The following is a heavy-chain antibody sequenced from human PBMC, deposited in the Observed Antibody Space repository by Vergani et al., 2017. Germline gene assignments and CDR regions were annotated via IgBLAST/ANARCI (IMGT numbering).Heavy chain of an antibody. J-gene: IGHJ4*02. CDR2: IYYSGST. CDR1: GGSISSYY. CDR3: AREVNGGLDY. V-gene: IGHV4-59*01. D-gene: IGHD3-10*01. Sequence: QVQLQESGPGLVKPSETLSLTCTVSGGSISSYYWSWIRQPPGKGLEWIGYIYYSGSTNYNPSLKSRVTISVDTSKNQFSRKLSSVTAADTAVYYCAREVNGGLDYWGQGTLVTVSS.